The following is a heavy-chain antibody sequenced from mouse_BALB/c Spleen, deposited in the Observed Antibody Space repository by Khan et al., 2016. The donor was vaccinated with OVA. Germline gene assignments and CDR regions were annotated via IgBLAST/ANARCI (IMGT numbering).Heavy chain of an antibody. V-gene: IGHV3-2*02. J-gene: IGHJ4*01. CDR2: ISYSGST. CDR1: GYSITSDYA. D-gene: IGHD1-1*01. CDR3: ARDCSRYNYAIDY. Sequence: EVQLQESGPGLVKPSQSLSLTCTVTGYSITSDYAWNWIRQFPGNKLEWMGYISYSGSTNYNPALKSRISITRDTFKNQFFLQLNSVTTDDTATYYCARDCSRYNYAIDYWGQGTSVTVSS.